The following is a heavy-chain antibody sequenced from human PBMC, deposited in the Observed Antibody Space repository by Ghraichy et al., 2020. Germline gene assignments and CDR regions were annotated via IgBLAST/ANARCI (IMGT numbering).Heavy chain of an antibody. CDR2: IYYSGST. J-gene: IGHJ3*02. CDR3: ARSGDSYGNDAFDI. D-gene: IGHD5-18*01. V-gene: IGHV4-59*01. Sequence: GSLSLTCTVSGGSISSYYWSWIRQPPGKGLEWIGYIYYSGSTNYNPSLKSRVTISVDTSKNQFSLKLSSVTAADTAVYYCARSGDSYGNDAFDIWGQGTMVTVSS. CDR1: GGSISSYY.